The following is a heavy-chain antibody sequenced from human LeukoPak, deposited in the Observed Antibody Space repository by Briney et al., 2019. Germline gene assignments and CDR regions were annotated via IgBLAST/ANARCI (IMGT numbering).Heavy chain of an antibody. D-gene: IGHD3-22*01. V-gene: IGHV4-4*07. CDR1: GGSISGYY. J-gene: IGHJ3*01. CDR3: ARIRDSSGYYLGAFDV. Sequence: SETLSVTCTVSGGSISGYYWSWIRQPAGKGLEWIGRIYTSGSTNYNPSLKSRVTMSLDTSKNQFSLNLTSVTAADTAVYSCARIRDSSGYYLGAFDVWGQGTIVTVSS. CDR2: IYTSGST.